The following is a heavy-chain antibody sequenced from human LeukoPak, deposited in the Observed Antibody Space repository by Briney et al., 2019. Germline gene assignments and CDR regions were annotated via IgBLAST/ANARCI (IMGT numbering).Heavy chain of an antibody. CDR3: ASSARARFSVVDY. CDR2: INYSGDT. D-gene: IGHD2-15*01. J-gene: IGHJ4*02. CDR1: GDSISTYY. V-gene: IGHV4-39*01. Sequence: PSETLSLTCTVSGDSISTYYWSWIRQPPGKGLEWIGSINYSGDTYYNPSLKSRVTISVDTSKNQFSLKLSSVTAADTAVYYCASSARARFSVVDYWGQGTLVTVSS.